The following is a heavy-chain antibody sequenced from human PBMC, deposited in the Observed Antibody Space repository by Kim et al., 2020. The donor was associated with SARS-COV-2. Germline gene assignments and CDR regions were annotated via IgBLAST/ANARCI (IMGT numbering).Heavy chain of an antibody. CDR3: ARIPAPKAAATDY. D-gene: IGHD6-13*01. Sequence: YYSTSLKTRLTISKDTSKNPVVLTMTNKDPVDTATYYCARIPAPKAAATDYWGQGTLVTVSS. J-gene: IGHJ4*02. V-gene: IGHV2-70*01.